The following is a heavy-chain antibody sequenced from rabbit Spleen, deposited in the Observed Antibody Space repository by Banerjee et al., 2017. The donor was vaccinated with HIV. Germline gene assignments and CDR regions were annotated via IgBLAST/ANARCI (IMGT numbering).Heavy chain of an antibody. D-gene: IGHD4-2*01. CDR1: GFSFSTDYY. J-gene: IGHJ4*01. Sequence: QSLEESGGDLVKPGASLTLTCTASGFSFSTDYYMCWVRQAPGKGPEWIACIDGGSNGNTYYTNWAKGRFTISKTSSTTVSLKMTSLTAADTATYFCARSYVNYVGYGGGDLWGPGTLVTVS. CDR3: ARSYVNYVGYGGGDL. CDR2: IDGGSNGNT. V-gene: IGHV1S40*01.